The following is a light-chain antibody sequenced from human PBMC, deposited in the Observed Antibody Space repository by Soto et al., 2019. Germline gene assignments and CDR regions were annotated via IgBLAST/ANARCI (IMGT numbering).Light chain of an antibody. CDR3: QSYDSSLSGSV. Sequence: QLVLTQPPSVSGAPGQRVTISCTGSSSNIGAGYDVHWYQQLPGTAPKLLMYGDSNRSSGVPDRFSGSKSGTSASLAITGLQAEDEADYYCQSYDSSLSGSVFGGGTKVTVL. V-gene: IGLV1-40*01. CDR2: GDS. CDR1: SSNIGAGYD. J-gene: IGLJ3*02.